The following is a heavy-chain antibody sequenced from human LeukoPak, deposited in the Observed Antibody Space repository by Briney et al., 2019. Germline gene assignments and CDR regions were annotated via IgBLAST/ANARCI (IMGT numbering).Heavy chain of an antibody. CDR1: GYTFTAYY. CDR2: IKPNSGGT. J-gene: IGHJ5*02. Sequence: ASVTVSCKASGYTFTAYYIHWVRHAPGQGLEWMGWIKPNSGGTKFAQKFQGRVTMTRDTSISTAYMDLSRLRSDDTAVYYCARAGHYDFNYFDPWGQGTLVTVSS. V-gene: IGHV1-2*02. CDR3: ARAGHYDFNYFDP. D-gene: IGHD4-11*01.